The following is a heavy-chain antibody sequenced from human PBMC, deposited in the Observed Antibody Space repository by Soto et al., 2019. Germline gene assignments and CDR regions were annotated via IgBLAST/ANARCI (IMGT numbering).Heavy chain of an antibody. V-gene: IGHV4-31*03. CDR2: IYYSGST. J-gene: IGHJ3*02. D-gene: IGHD3-16*02. CDR3: ARDPMITFGGVIAHGAFDI. Sequence: QVQLQESGPGLVKPSQTLSLTCTVSGGSISSGGYYWSWIRQHPGKGLEWIGYIYYSGSTYYNPSLKCRVTISVDTSKNQFSLKLSSVTAADTAVYYCARDPMITFGGVIAHGAFDIWGQGTMVTVSS. CDR1: GGSISSGGYY.